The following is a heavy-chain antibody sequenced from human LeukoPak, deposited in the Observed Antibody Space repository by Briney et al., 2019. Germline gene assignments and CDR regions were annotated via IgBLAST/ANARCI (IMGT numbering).Heavy chain of an antibody. CDR3: ARFNRKTNWFDP. Sequence: PSETLSLTCAVSGGSISSGGYSWSWIRQPPGKGLEWIVYIYHSGSTYYNPSLKSRVTISVDGSKNQFSLKLSSVTAADTAVYYCARFNRKTNWFDPWGQGTLVTVSS. V-gene: IGHV4-30-2*01. D-gene: IGHD3-16*02. J-gene: IGHJ5*02. CDR2: IYHSGST. CDR1: GGSISSGGYS.